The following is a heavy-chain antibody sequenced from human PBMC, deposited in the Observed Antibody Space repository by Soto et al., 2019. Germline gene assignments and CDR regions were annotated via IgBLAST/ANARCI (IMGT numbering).Heavy chain of an antibody. V-gene: IGHV1-69*01. D-gene: IGHD3-10*01. Sequence: QVQLVQSGAEVKKPGSSVKVSCKASGGTFSSYAISWVRQAPGQGLEWMGGIIPIFGTANYAQKFQGRVTITADESTSTAYMERSSLRSEDTAVYYCASGSGVRGVIGYYYYGMDVWGQGTTVTVSS. J-gene: IGHJ6*02. CDR1: GGTFSSYA. CDR3: ASGSGVRGVIGYYYYGMDV. CDR2: IIPIFGTA.